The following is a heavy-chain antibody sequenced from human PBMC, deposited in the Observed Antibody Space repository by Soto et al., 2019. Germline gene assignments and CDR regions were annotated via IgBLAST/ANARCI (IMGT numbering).Heavy chain of an antibody. CDR2: INHSGST. Sequence: QVQLQQWGAGLLKPSETLSLTCAVYGGSFSDHYWSWIRQPPGKGLEWIGEINHSGSTNYNPSLKSRVTISIDTSKKQFSLKLSSVTAADTAVYYCAREYGYYDFWSGHFSPFYYYYMDVWCKGTTVTVS. D-gene: IGHD3-3*01. CDR1: GGSFSDHY. J-gene: IGHJ6*03. CDR3: AREYGYYDFWSGHFSPFYYYYMDV. V-gene: IGHV4-34*01.